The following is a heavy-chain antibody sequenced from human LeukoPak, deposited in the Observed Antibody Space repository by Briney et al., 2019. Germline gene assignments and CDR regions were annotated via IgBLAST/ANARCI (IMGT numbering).Heavy chain of an antibody. V-gene: IGHV1-69*05. CDR1: GGTFSSYA. CDR2: IIPIFGTA. Sequence: GASVKVSCKASGGTFSSYAISWVRQAPGQGLEWMGGIIPIFGTANYAQKLQGRVTMTTDTSTSTAYMELRSLRSDDTAVYYCARDFIAVAGTIDYWGQGTLVTVSS. D-gene: IGHD6-19*01. CDR3: ARDFIAVAGTIDY. J-gene: IGHJ4*02.